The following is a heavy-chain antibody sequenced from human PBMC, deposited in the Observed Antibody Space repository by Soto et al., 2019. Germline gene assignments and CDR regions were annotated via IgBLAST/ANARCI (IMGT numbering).Heavy chain of an antibody. CDR3: GSTNYNPSLKSRVTISVDTSKNQFSLKLSSVTAADTAVYYCATLSGYCSSTSCFEEGHYSYYFDY. D-gene: IGHD3-10*01. CDR1: GFTFSTYT. Sequence: GGALRLSGGGAGFTFSTYTMNWVRQAPGKGLELVSSTTSSSTIFYADSVKDRFTISRDNAKNSLYLQMNSLRDEDTAVYYCGSTNYNPSLKSRVTISVDTSKNQFSLKLSSVTAADTAVYYCATLSGYCSSTSCFEEGHYSYYFDYWGQGTLVTVSS. CDR2: TTSSSTI. J-gene: IGHJ4*02. V-gene: IGHV3-48*02.